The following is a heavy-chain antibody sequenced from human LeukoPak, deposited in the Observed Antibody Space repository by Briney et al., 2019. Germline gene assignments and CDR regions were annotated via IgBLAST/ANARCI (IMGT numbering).Heavy chain of an antibody. CDR2: INSDGSST. Sequence: GGSLRLSCAASGFTFSSYWMHWVRQAPGKGLVWVSRINSDGSSTGYADSVKGRFTISRDNAKNTLYLQMNSLRAEDTAVYYCARVDVCSGGSCYPDAFDIWGQGTMVTVSS. CDR1: GFTFSSYW. D-gene: IGHD2-15*01. J-gene: IGHJ3*02. CDR3: ARVDVCSGGSCYPDAFDI. V-gene: IGHV3-74*01.